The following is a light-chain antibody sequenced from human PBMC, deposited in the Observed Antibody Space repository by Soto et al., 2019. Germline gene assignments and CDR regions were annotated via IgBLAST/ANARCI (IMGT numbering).Light chain of an antibody. V-gene: IGKV3-11*01. Sequence: PGERATLSCRASQSVSTSLAWYQQKPGQAPRLLMYDTFNRATGIPDRFSGSGSGTDFTLTISSLEPEDFAVYYCQQRSNWPITFGQGTRLEIK. CDR2: DTF. CDR1: QSVSTS. CDR3: QQRSNWPIT. J-gene: IGKJ5*01.